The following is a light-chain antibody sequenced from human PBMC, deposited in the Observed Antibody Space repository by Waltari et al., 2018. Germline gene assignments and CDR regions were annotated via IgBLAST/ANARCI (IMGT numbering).Light chain of an antibody. Sequence: DIVMTQSPDSLAVSLGERATISCRSSQSLLYNSNDKNYLAWYQQKPGQPPKLLIYWASTRHSGVPDRFSGSGSATDFTLTISSLQAEDVAVYYCQQYYSRRTFGQGTKVEIK. CDR1: QSLLYNSNDKNY. V-gene: IGKV4-1*01. CDR3: QQYYSRRT. CDR2: WAS. J-gene: IGKJ1*01.